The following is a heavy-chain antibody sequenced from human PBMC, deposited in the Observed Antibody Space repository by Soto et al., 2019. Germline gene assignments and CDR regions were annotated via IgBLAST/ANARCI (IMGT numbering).Heavy chain of an antibody. CDR2: ISTYNGNT. CDR1: GYSLTELS. CDR3: GLGTRTFDL. J-gene: IGHJ4*02. V-gene: IGHV1-18*04. Sequence: ASVKVSCKVSGYSLTELSIHWVRQAPGEGLEWMGWISTYNGNTNYAQRFQGRVTMTKDTSASTAYMELGSLTSDDTAVYYCGLGTRTFDLWGQGTLVTVSS. D-gene: IGHD6-19*01.